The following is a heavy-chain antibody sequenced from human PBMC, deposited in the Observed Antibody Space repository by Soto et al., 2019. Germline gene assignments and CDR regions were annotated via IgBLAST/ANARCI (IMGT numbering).Heavy chain of an antibody. V-gene: IGHV3-74*01. CDR3: GPRADSSGTGAH. CDR1: GFTFSMYW. Sequence: GGSLRLSCVVSGFTFSMYWMHWVRQVPGQSPFWVSRISDDGTTTNYADSVRGRFTISRDNSKNTLYLQMNNLKPDDTAICTRGPRADSSGTGAHWGQGTPVTVSS. J-gene: IGHJ4*02. D-gene: IGHD1-26*01. CDR2: ISDDGTTT.